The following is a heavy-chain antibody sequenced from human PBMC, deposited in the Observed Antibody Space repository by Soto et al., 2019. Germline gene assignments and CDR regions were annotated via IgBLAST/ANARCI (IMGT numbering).Heavy chain of an antibody. D-gene: IGHD3-22*01. CDR1: GFTFSSYE. CDR3: ARVDSDSSGYSDY. V-gene: IGHV3-48*03. J-gene: IGHJ4*02. CDR2: ISSSGSTI. Sequence: VGSLRLSCAASGFTFSSYEMNWVRQAPGKGLEWVSYISSSGSTIYYADSVKGRFTISRDNAKNSLYLQMNSLRAEDTAVYYCARVDSDSSGYSDYWGQGTLVTVSS.